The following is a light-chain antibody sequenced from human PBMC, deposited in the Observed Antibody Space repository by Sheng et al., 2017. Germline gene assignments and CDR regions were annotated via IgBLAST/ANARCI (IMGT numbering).Light chain of an antibody. CDR3: QQRRNWPLT. CDR1: QTVGSY. J-gene: IGKJ4*01. CDR2: EAS. Sequence: EVVLTQSPATLSLSPGERATLSCRASQTVGSYLAWYQQKPGQAPRLLIYEASNRATGIPARFSGSGSGTDFTLTISSLEPEDSAIYYCQQRRNWPLTFGGGTKVEIK. V-gene: IGKV3-11*01.